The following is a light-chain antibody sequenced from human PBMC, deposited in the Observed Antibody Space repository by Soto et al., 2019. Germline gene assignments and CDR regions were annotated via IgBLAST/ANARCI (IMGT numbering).Light chain of an antibody. J-gene: IGKJ1*01. Sequence: EIVMTQSPATLSVSPGERATLSCRASQRVSSNLAWFQQKPGQAPRLLIYGASTRDTGISARFSGSGSGTEFTLTISRLQSGDFAVYHCQQYNKWPPTFGQGTKVDVK. CDR3: QQYNKWPPT. V-gene: IGKV3-15*01. CDR2: GAS. CDR1: QRVSSN.